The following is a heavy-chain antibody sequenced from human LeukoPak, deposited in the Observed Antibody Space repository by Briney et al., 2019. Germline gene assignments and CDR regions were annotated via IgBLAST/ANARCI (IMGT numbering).Heavy chain of an antibody. D-gene: IGHD3-10*01. CDR2: ISSSSSYT. CDR3: AARRGLVHFDY. CDR1: GFTFSGYY. V-gene: IGHV3-11*06. J-gene: IGHJ4*02. Sequence: GGSLRLSCAASGFTFSGYYMSWIRQAPGKGLEWVSYISSSSSYTNYADSVKGRFTISRDNAKNSLYLQMNSLRAEDTAVYYCAARRGLVHFDYWGQGTLVTVSS.